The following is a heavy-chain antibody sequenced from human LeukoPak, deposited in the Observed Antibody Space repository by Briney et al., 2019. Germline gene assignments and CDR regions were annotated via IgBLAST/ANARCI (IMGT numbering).Heavy chain of an antibody. D-gene: IGHD3-22*01. V-gene: IGHV3-43D*03. CDR2: ISWDGGST. J-gene: IGHJ2*01. CDR3: AKYYYDSSGYYPIPNWYFDL. Sequence: PGGSLRLSCAASGFTFDDYAMHWVRQAPGKGLEWVSLISWDGGSTYYADSVKGRFTISRDNSKNTLYLQMNSLRAEDTAVYYCAKYYYDSSGYYPIPNWYFDLWGRGTLVTVSS. CDR1: GFTFDDYA.